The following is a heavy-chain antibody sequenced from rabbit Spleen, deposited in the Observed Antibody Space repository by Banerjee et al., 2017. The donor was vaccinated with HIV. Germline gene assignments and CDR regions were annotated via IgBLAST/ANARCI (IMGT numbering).Heavy chain of an antibody. Sequence: QEQLKETGGGLVQPGGSLTLSCKASGFDLSSYGVSWVRQAPGKGLEWIGYIDPIFHITTYANWVNGRFSISRENTQNTVYLQLNSLTAADTATYFCVREVAARFNLWGQGTLVTV. J-gene: IGHJ4*01. CDR1: GFDLSSYG. D-gene: IGHD4-1*01. CDR2: IDPIFHIT. CDR3: VREVAARFNL. V-gene: IGHV1S47*01.